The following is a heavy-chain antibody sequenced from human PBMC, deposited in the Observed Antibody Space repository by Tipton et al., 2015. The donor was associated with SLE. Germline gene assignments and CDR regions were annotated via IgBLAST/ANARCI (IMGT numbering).Heavy chain of an antibody. CDR2: INHSGRA. D-gene: IGHD4-17*01. CDR3: ARGRGGDYEG. Sequence: GLVKPSETLSLTCDVYGGSFSGYYWSWIRQPPGKGLEWIGEINHSGRAFYNVSLRSRVTMSVDNSNNQFSLRLTAVTAADTAVYYCARGRGGDYEGWGQGTLVTVSS. CDR1: GGSFSGYY. J-gene: IGHJ4*02. V-gene: IGHV4-34*01.